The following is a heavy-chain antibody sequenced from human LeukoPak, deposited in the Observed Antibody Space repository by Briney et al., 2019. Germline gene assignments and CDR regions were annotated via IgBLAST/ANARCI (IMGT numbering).Heavy chain of an antibody. CDR2: ISPNSGRT. CDR1: GYTFTANY. CDR3: ARDRGNYYGSGSYYTP. Sequence: ASVTVSCKASGYTFTANYMHWVRQDPGQGLEWMGWISPNSGRTNYAQKFQGRVTMTRDTSISTAYMELSSLISDDTAVYYCARDRGNYYGSGSYYTPWGQGTLVTVSS. D-gene: IGHD3-10*01. J-gene: IGHJ5*02. V-gene: IGHV1-2*02.